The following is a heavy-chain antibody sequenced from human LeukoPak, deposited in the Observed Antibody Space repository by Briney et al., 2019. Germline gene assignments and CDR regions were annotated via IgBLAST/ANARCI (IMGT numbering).Heavy chain of an antibody. CDR3: ARRLKDDSSGFDY. V-gene: IGHV5-51*01. J-gene: IGHJ4*02. Sequence: GESLKISGKGSGYSFTSYWIGGGRQMPGKGLEWMGIIYPGDSDTRYSPSFQGQVTISADKSISTAYLQWSSLTASDTAMYYCARRLKDDSSGFDYWGQGTMVTVSS. CDR1: GYSFTSYW. CDR2: IYPGDSDT. D-gene: IGHD3-22*01.